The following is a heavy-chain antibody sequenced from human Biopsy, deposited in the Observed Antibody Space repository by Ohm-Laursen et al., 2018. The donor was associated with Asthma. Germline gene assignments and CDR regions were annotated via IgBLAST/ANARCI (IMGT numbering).Heavy chain of an antibody. CDR3: ARADITGIRGWFDP. J-gene: IGHJ5*02. V-gene: IGHV4-34*01. CDR1: GGYLTGHY. D-gene: IGHD1-20*01. CDR2: IDQSGYT. Sequence: TLSLTCTVYGGYLTGHYWNWIRQPPGKGLEWIGEIDQSGYTNYNPSLKSRVTISADTSKNQFHLNLSSVTAADTAVYFCARADITGIRGWFDPWGQGTQVTVSS.